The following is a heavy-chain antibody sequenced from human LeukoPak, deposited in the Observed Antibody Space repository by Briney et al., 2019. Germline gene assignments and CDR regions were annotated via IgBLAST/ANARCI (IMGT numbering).Heavy chain of an antibody. CDR3: ARGGGSPDY. Sequence: PGGSLRLSCAASGFTFNSYWMTWVRQAPGKGLEWVASVKEDGSEEYYVDSVKGRVNIFRDNAKNSLYLQMNNLRGEDTAVYYCARGGGSPDYWGKGTLVTVSS. J-gene: IGHJ4*02. CDR2: VKEDGSEE. CDR1: GFTFNSYW. D-gene: IGHD2-15*01. V-gene: IGHV3-7*05.